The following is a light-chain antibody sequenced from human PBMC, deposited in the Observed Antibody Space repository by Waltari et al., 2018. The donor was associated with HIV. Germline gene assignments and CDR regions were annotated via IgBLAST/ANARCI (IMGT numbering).Light chain of an antibody. CDR3: AAWDDSLNGWV. CDR1: DSNVSGNT. CDR2: RNH. J-gene: IGLJ3*02. V-gene: IGLV1-44*01. Sequence: QSVVTQPPSASGTPGQRVTISCFGSDSNVSGNTVNWYQQYPASAPKRLIYRNHQRPAGVPDLCSGSKSGTSASLAISGLQSEDEADYYCAAWDDSLNGWVFGGGTRVTVL.